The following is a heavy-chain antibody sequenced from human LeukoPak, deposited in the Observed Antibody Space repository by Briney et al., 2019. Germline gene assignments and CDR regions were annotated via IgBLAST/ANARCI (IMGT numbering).Heavy chain of an antibody. Sequence: AGGSLRLSXAASGFTFSSYAMSWVRQSPGKGLEWLSAISGSGGSTYYADSVKGRFTISRDNSKNTLYLQMNSLRAEDTAVYYCAKDSSVVVPAAIPYWGQGTLVTVSS. CDR3: AKDSSVVVPAAIPY. D-gene: IGHD2-2*01. CDR2: ISGSGGST. CDR1: GFTFSSYA. J-gene: IGHJ4*02. V-gene: IGHV3-23*01.